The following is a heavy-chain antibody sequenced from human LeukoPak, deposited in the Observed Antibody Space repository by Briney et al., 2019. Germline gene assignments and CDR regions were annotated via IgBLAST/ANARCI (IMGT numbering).Heavy chain of an antibody. V-gene: IGHV5-51*01. CDR2: IYPGDSDT. CDR1: RYSFTSSW. J-gene: IGHJ4*02. D-gene: IGHD5-12*01. CDR3: ALRIVAGRFDY. Sequence: PGESLKISCKGSRYSFTSSWVAWVRQMPGKGLEWMGIIYPGDSDTRYSPSFQGQVTISADKSISTAYLQWSSLKASDTAMYYCALRIVAGRFDYWGQGTLVSVSS.